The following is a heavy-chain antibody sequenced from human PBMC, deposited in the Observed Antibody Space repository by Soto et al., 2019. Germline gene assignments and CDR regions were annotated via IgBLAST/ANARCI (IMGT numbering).Heavy chain of an antibody. CDR2: ISGSGGST. D-gene: IGHD6-13*01. J-gene: IGHJ4*02. CDR3: AKDYRQHPSGGDY. V-gene: IGHV3-23*01. Sequence: GGSLRLSCAASGFTFSSYAMSWVRQAPGKGLEWVSAISGSGGSTYYADSVKGRYTISRDNSKNTLYLQMNSLRAEDTAVYYCAKDYRQHPSGGDYWGQGTLVTVSS. CDR1: GFTFSSYA.